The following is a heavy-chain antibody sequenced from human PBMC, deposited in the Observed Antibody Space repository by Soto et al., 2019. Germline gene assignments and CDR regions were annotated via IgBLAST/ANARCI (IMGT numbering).Heavy chain of an antibody. CDR2: VSYSGRT. J-gene: IGHJ3*01. Sequence: SETLSLTCTVSGGSINNYYWNWIRQTPGKGLEWIGYVSYSGRTNYNPSLKSRVNMLVDKSKNQFSLNLTSVTAADTAVYYCARLQYTVVTSIYVWGQGTMVTVSS. V-gene: IGHV4-59*03. CDR3: ARLQYTVVTSIYV. D-gene: IGHD2-21*02. CDR1: GGSINNYY.